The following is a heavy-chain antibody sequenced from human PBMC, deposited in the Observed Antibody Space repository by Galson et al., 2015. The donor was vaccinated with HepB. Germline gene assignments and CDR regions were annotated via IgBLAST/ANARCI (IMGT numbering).Heavy chain of an antibody. J-gene: IGHJ1*01. V-gene: IGHV1-18*04. CDR2: ISAYNGNT. Sequence: SVKVSCKASGYTFTSYGISWVRQAPGQGLEWMGWISAYNGNTNYAQKLQGRVTMTTDTSTSTAYMELRSLRSEDTAVYYCASCSSTSCDNEYFQHWGQGTLVTVSS. CDR3: ASCSSTSCDNEYFQH. CDR1: GYTFTSYG. D-gene: IGHD2-2*02.